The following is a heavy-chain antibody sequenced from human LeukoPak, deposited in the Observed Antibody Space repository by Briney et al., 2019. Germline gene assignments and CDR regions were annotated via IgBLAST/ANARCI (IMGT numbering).Heavy chain of an antibody. D-gene: IGHD2-2*01. CDR1: GGPISSGDYY. J-gene: IGHJ5*02. V-gene: IGHV4-30-4*08. Sequence: PSQTLSLTCTVSGGPISSGDYYWSWIRQPPGKGLEWIGYIYYSGSTYYNPSLKSRVTISVDTSKNQFSLKLSSVTAADTAVYYCARVPAAIGGFDPWGQGTLVTVSS. CDR2: IYYSGST. CDR3: ARVPAAIGGFDP.